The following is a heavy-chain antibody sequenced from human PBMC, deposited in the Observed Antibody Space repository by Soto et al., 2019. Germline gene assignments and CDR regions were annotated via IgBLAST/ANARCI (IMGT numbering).Heavy chain of an antibody. CDR2: INAGNGNT. Sequence: ASVKVSCKASGYTFTSYAMHWVRQAPGQRLEWMGWINAGNGNTKYSQKFQGRVTITRDTSASTAYMELSSLRSEDTAVYYCAREGSTLYYYGMDVWGQGTTVTVSS. CDR3: AREGSTLYYYGMDV. V-gene: IGHV1-3*01. CDR1: GYTFTSYA. J-gene: IGHJ6*02.